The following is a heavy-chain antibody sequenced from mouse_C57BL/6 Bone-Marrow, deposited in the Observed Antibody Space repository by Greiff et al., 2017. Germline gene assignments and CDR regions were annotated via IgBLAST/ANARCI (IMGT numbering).Heavy chain of an antibody. J-gene: IGHJ4*01. Sequence: VKLQQSGAELVRPGASVTLSCKASGYTFTDYEMHWVKQTPVHGLEWIGAFDPETGGTAYNQKFKGKAILTADKSSSTAYMELRSLTSEDSAVYYCTKMDYWGQGTSVTVSS. CDR2: FDPETGGT. CDR3: TKMDY. CDR1: GYTFTDYE. V-gene: IGHV1-15*01.